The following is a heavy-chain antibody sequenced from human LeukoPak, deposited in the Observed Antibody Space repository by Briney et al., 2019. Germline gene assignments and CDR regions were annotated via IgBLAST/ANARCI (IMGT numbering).Heavy chain of an antibody. J-gene: IGHJ5*02. CDR2: ISGSGSST. D-gene: IGHD3-10*01. Sequence: PRGSLRLSCAGSGFTFSSCSMSWVRQAPGKSLEWVAVISGSGSSTYYADSVKGRFTISRDNSKNTLYLQMNSLRAEDTAAYYCAIRGGSGSYHRVFDPWGQGTRVTVCS. CDR3: AIRGGSGSYHRVFDP. V-gene: IGHV3-23*01. CDR1: GFTFSSCS.